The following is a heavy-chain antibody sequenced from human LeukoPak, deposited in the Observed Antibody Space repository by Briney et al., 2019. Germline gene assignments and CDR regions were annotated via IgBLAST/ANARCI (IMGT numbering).Heavy chain of an antibody. CDR2: IYYSGST. CDR1: GGSISSSSYS. Sequence: SETLSLTCTVSGGSISSSSYSWGWIRQPPGKGLEWIGSIYYSGSTYYNPSLKGRVTISVDTSKNQFSLKLSSVTAADTAVYYCARVDHTVTTLGRAFDXXXQGTMVTVSS. J-gene: IGHJ3*02. CDR3: ARVDHTVTTLGRAFDX. V-gene: IGHV4-39*07. D-gene: IGHD4-17*01.